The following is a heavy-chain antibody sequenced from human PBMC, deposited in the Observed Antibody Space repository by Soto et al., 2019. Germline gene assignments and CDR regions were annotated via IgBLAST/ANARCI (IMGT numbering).Heavy chain of an antibody. J-gene: IGHJ3*02. Sequence: PGGSLRLSCAASGFTFDDYAMHWVRQGPGKGLEWVSGIGWNSGVTGYADSVKGRFTISRDNAKNSLYLRMNSLRPEDTALYYCARRITVAGLDDGFDIWGQVKMVTVSS. CDR3: ARRITVAGLDDGFDI. D-gene: IGHD6-19*01. V-gene: IGHV3-9*01. CDR1: GFTFDDYA. CDR2: IGWNSGVT.